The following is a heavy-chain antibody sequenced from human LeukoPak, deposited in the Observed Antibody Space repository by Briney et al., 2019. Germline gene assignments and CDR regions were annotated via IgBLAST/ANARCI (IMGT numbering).Heavy chain of an antibody. V-gene: IGHV4-4*07. D-gene: IGHD3-16*01. CDR1: HGSINSYY. CDR3: ARGYDYFDY. Sequence: SETLSLTCTVSHGSINSYYWSWIRQPAGKGLEWIGHFYTSGSTNYNPSLKSRVTMSVDTSKNQFSLKLTSVTAADTAVYYCARGYDYFDYWGQGALVTVSS. J-gene: IGHJ4*02. CDR2: FYTSGST.